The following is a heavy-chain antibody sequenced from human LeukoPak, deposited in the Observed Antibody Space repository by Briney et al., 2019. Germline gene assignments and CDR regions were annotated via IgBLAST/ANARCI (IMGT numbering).Heavy chain of an antibody. J-gene: IGHJ4*02. CDR1: GFTFSDYS. CDR3: VRGDYGYHFDS. CDR2: ISSSCLYI. V-gene: IGHV3-21*06. D-gene: IGHD4-17*01. Sequence: GGSLRLSCTASGFTFSDYSLNWVRQAPGKGLEWVSYISSSCLYINYADSVKGRFTISRDNAKNSLFLQMNSLRAEDTAVYYCVRGDYGYHFDSWGQGILVTVSS.